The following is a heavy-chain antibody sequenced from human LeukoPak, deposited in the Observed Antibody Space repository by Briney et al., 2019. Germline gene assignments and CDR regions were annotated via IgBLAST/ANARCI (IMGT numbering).Heavy chain of an antibody. Sequence: SETLSLTCAVYGGSFSGYYWSWIRQPPGKGLEWIGEINHSGSTNYNPSLKSRVTISVDTSKNQFSLKLSSVTAADTAVYYCAGRGPGFPPPFDYWGQGTLVTVSS. CDR3: AGRGPGFPPPFDY. V-gene: IGHV4-34*01. CDR2: INHSGST. D-gene: IGHD3-10*01. J-gene: IGHJ4*02. CDR1: GGSFSGYY.